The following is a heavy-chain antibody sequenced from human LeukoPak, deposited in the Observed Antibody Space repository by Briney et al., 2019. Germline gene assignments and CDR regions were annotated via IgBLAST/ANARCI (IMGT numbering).Heavy chain of an antibody. Sequence: ASVKVSCEASGYTFSAYYMHWVRQAPGQGLEWMGWSNPNGGGTRYAQKFQGRVTMTRDTSISTAYMELNRLRSDDTAVYYCVRDLGFTNGGDSDWGQGTLVTVSS. V-gene: IGHV1-2*02. CDR3: VRDLGFTNGGDSD. CDR2: SNPNGGGT. CDR1: GYTFSAYY. J-gene: IGHJ4*02. D-gene: IGHD1-1*01.